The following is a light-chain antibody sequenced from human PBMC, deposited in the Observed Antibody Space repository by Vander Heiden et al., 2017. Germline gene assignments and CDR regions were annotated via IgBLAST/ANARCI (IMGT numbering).Light chain of an antibody. Sequence: QSVLTQPPSACGTPGQRVTISCSGSSSNIGSNYVYWYQQLPGTAPKLLIYRNNQRPSGVPDRFSGSKSGTSASLAISGLRSEDEADYYCAAWDDSLSGGVFGGGTKLTVL. CDR1: SSNIGSNY. V-gene: IGLV1-47*01. CDR3: AAWDDSLSGGV. CDR2: RNN. J-gene: IGLJ3*02.